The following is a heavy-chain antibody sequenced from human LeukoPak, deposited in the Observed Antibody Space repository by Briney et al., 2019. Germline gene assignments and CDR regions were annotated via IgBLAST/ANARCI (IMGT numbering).Heavy chain of an antibody. Sequence: GGSLRLSCAASGFTSSNAWMSWVRQAPGKGLEWVGRIKSKTDGGTTDYAAPVKGRFTISRDDSKNTLYLQMNSLKTEDTAVYYCTTDPNTAMVAYYFDYWGQGTLVTVSS. V-gene: IGHV3-15*01. CDR2: IKSKTDGGTT. D-gene: IGHD5-18*01. J-gene: IGHJ4*02. CDR1: GFTSSNAW. CDR3: TTDPNTAMVAYYFDY.